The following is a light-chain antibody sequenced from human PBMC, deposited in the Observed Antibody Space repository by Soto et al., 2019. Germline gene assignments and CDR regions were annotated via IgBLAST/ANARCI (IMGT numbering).Light chain of an antibody. Sequence: DIQITHSPSTPSESVGDRVTITCRASQRVGGGLVWYQQKSGRAPKILIYGGSSLESGVPSRFSGSGSGAEFTLTIDSLQPDDFATYYCLQYLTYRFTFGGGTKVDI. CDR1: QRVGGG. V-gene: IGKV1-5*03. J-gene: IGKJ4*01. CDR3: LQYLTYRFT. CDR2: GGS.